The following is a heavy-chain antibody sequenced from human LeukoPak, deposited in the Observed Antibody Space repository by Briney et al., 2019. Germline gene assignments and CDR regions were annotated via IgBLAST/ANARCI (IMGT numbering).Heavy chain of an antibody. J-gene: IGHJ5*02. CDR2: ISGSGGST. Sequence: GGSLRLSCAASGFTFSSYAMSWVRQALGKGLEWVSAISGSGGSTYYADSVKGRFTISRDNSKNTLYLQMNSLRAEDTAVYYCAKEPYSSSWREEYNWFDPWGQGTLVTVSS. V-gene: IGHV3-23*01. CDR1: GFTFSSYA. CDR3: AKEPYSSSWREEYNWFDP. D-gene: IGHD6-13*01.